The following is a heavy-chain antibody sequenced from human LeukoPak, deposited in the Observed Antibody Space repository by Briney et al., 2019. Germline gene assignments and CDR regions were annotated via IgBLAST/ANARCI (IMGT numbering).Heavy chain of an antibody. CDR1: GGSISSGGYY. Sequence: SENLSLTCTVSGGSISSGGYYWSWIRQHPGKGLEWIGYIYYSGSTYYNPSLKSRVTISVDTSKNQFSLKLSSVTAADTAVYYCARTGGPQDYDFRSGYYTGGGYFDYWGQGTLVTVSS. J-gene: IGHJ4*02. CDR3: ARTGGPQDYDFRSGYYTGGGYFDY. V-gene: IGHV4-31*03. D-gene: IGHD3-3*01. CDR2: IYYSGST.